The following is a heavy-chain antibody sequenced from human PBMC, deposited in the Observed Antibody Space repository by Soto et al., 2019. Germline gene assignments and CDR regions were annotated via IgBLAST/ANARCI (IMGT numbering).Heavy chain of an antibody. D-gene: IGHD2-21*02. CDR3: ARGIFRVTGAFDI. CDR1: GYTFTSYS. V-gene: IGHV1-18*01. CDR2: ISGYNANT. J-gene: IGHJ3*02. Sequence: QVQLVQSGAEVKKPGASVKVSCKTSGYTFTSYSISWVRQAPGQGLEGMGWISGYNANTNYAQRLQGRVTMTTDTSTNTAYMELRSLRSDDTAVYYCARGIFRVTGAFDIWGQGTVVTVSS.